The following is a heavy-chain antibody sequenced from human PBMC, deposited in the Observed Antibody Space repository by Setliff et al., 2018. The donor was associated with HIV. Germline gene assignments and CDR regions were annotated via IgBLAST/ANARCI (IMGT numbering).Heavy chain of an antibody. CDR3: ARLRLYNSALDY. CDR2: IYSDGNT. V-gene: IGHV3-66*02. D-gene: IGHD3-22*01. Sequence: PGGSLRLSCAASGFTVSGYYMSWVRQAPGKGLEWVSTIYSDGNTYHADSVKGRFTLSRDSSKNTLYLQMDSLRPEDTAVYYCARLRLYNSALDYWGQGTLVTVS. J-gene: IGHJ4*02. CDR1: GFTVSGYY.